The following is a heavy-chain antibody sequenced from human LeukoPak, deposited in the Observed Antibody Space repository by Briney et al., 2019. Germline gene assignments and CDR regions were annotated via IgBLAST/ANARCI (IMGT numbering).Heavy chain of an antibody. J-gene: IGHJ4*02. CDR2: INPSGGST. CDR3: ARGSSNYDILTGYYPPLIY. CDR1: GYTFTSYY. Sequence: ASVKVSCKASGYTFTSYYMHWVRQAPGQGLECMGVINPSGGSTSYARKFQGRVTMTRDTSTSTVYMELSSLRSEDTAVYYCARGSSNYDILTGYYPPLIYWGQGTLVTVSS. V-gene: IGHV1-46*01. D-gene: IGHD3-9*01.